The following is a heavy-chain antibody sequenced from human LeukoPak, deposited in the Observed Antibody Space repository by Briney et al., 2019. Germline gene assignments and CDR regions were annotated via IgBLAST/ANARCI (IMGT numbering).Heavy chain of an antibody. CDR3: ARDRYCTCDY. V-gene: IGHV3-74*01. Sequence: GGSLRLSCAASGFTFSSYWMHWVRQAPGKGLVWVSHINSDGSSTTYADSVKGRFTISRDNAKNTLYLQMNSLRAEDTAVYYCARDRYCTCDYWGQGTLVTVSS. CDR2: INSDGSST. J-gene: IGHJ4*02. D-gene: IGHD2-8*02. CDR1: GFTFSSYW.